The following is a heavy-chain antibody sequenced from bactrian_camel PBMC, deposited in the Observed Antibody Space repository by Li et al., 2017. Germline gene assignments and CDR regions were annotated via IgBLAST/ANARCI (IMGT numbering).Heavy chain of an antibody. V-gene: IGHV3S53*01. J-gene: IGHJ6*01. CDR3: AAEHATIEDTSPEEVLDFGY. CDR2: IDDISRT. D-gene: IGHD2*01. Sequence: VQLVESGGGSVQAGGSLRLSCAASGITYSTYCLGWFRQAPGKERERVATIDDISRTNYADSVKGRFAISKEHANNTLYLQMNSLKPADTAMYFCAAEHATIEDTSPEEVLDFGYRGQGTQVTVS. CDR1: GITYSTYC.